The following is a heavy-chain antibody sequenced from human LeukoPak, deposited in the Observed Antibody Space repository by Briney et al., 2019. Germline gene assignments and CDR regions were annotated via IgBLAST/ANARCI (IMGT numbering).Heavy chain of an antibody. D-gene: IGHD6-6*01. V-gene: IGHV5-51*01. CDR3: ARQYSSSDYDY. Sequence: GESLKISCKGSGYSFTSYWIAWVRQMPGKGLEWMGIIYPGDSDIRYSPSFQGQVIISADKSISTAYLQWSSLKASDTAMYYCARQYSSSDYDYWGQGTLVTVSS. CDR1: GYSFTSYW. J-gene: IGHJ4*02. CDR2: IYPGDSDI.